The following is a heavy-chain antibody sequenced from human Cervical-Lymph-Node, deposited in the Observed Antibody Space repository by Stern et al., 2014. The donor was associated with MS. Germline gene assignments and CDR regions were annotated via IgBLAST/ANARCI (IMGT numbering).Heavy chain of an antibody. CDR1: GYTFTAYY. J-gene: IGHJ4*02. CDR2: INPNNGDT. Sequence: QDQLVQSGAEVKKPGASVSVSCKASGYTFTAYYLHWVRQAPGHGLEWMGWINPNNGDTKYAQNFQGWVTMTRDTSISTAYMDLSSLTSDDTAIYYCARDLGTVTTPGDYWGQGTLVTVSS. D-gene: IGHD4-17*01. V-gene: IGHV1-2*04. CDR3: ARDLGTVTTPGDY.